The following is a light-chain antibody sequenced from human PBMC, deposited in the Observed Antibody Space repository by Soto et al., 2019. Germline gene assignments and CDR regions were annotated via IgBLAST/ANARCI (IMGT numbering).Light chain of an antibody. J-gene: IGKJ1*01. CDR3: QQYYSYLWT. CDR2: AAS. V-gene: IGKV1-8*01. CDR1: QGISSY. Sequence: AIRMTQSPSSFSASTGDRVTITCRASQGISSYLAWYQQKPGKAPKLLIYAASTLQSGVPSRFSGSGSGTDFTLTISCLQSEDFATYYCQQYYSYLWTFGQGTKVE.